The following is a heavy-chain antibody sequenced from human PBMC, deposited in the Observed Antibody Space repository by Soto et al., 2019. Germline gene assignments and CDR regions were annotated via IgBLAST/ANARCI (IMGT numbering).Heavy chain of an antibody. CDR2: IWYDGSNK. CDR3: ASSPHYYSSSWYGYWQH. D-gene: IGHD6-13*01. CDR1: GFTFSTYG. V-gene: IGHV3-33*01. J-gene: IGHJ1*01. Sequence: QVQLVESGGGVVQPGRSLRLSCAASGFTFSTYGMHWVRQARGKGMEWVEVIWYDGSNKYYADSVKGRFTISRDNSQNTLYLQMNGLRADDTTVYYCASSPHYYSSSWYGYWQHWGQGTLVTVAS.